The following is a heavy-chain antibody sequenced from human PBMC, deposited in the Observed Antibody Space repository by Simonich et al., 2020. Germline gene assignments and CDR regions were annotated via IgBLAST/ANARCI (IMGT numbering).Heavy chain of an antibody. J-gene: IGHJ3*02. Sequence: QLQLQESGPGLVKPSETLSLTCTVSGGSISSSSYYWGWIRQPPGKGLEWIGSIYYSGGTYYNPSLKSRVTISVDTSKNRFSLKRSSVTAADTAVYYCARHAGFAFDIWGQGTMVTVSS. CDR2: IYYSGGT. D-gene: IGHD6-13*01. CDR3: ARHAGFAFDI. V-gene: IGHV4-39*01. CDR1: GGSISSSSYY.